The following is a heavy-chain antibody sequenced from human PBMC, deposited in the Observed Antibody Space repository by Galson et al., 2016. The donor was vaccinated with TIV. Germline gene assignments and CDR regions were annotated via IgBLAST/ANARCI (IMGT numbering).Heavy chain of an antibody. CDR2: NST. CDR3: ASPNYRSGYYGMDV. V-gene: IGHV1-8*02. J-gene: IGHJ6*02. CDR1: GYTFISHD. Sequence: SVKVSCKASGYTFISHDINWVRQATGQGLEWMGNSTGYAQKFQGRVTMTSNISISTAYMELSSLRSEDTAVYYCASPNYRSGYYGMDVGGQGTTVTVSS. D-gene: IGHD3-22*01.